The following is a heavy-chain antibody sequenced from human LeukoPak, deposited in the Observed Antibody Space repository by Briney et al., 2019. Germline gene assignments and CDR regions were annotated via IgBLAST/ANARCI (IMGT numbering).Heavy chain of an antibody. J-gene: IGHJ4*02. CDR1: GFTFSDHA. CDR3: AKKAA. V-gene: IGHV3-23*01. Sequence: RGGSLRLSCAASGFTFSDHAMSWVRQAPGKGLEWVSAISGSGDSRYHADSVQGRFTISRSNSKNTLYLQMSSLRVEDTAVYYCAKKAAWGQGTLVTVSS. CDR2: ISGSGDSR. D-gene: IGHD6-13*01.